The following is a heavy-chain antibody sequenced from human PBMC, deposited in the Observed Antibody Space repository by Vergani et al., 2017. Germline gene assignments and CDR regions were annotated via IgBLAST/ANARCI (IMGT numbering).Heavy chain of an antibody. Sequence: EVKLVESGGGLVKTGGSLRLSCAASGFTFSSYWMSWVRQATGKGLEWVANIKQDGSEKYYVDSVKGRFTISRDNAKNSLYLQMNSLRAEDTAVYYCARYPSLERLLDAFDIWGQGTMVTVSS. D-gene: IGHD1-1*01. CDR3: ARYPSLERLLDAFDI. J-gene: IGHJ3*02. CDR2: IKQDGSEK. V-gene: IGHV3-7*03. CDR1: GFTFSSYW.